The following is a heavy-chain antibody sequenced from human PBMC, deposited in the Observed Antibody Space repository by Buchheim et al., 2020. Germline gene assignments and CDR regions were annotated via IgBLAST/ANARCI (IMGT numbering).Heavy chain of an antibody. CDR2: IYTSGST. CDR3: ARDSSSWYEDYYGMDV. D-gene: IGHD6-13*01. V-gene: IGHV4-61*02. CDR1: GGSISSGSYY. J-gene: IGHJ6*02. Sequence: QVQLQESGPGLVKPSQTLSLTCTVSGGSISSGSYYWSWIRQPAGKGLEWIGRIYTSGSTNYNPSLKSRGTISVDTSKNQFSLKLSSVTAADTAVYYCARDSSSWYEDYYGMDVWGQGTT.